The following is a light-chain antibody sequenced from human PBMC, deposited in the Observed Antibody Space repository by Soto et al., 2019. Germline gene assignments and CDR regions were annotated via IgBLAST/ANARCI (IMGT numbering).Light chain of an antibody. CDR2: DVS. CDR1: SSDVGGYDF. V-gene: IGLV2-11*01. J-gene: IGLJ2*01. CDR3: CSYAGDLAL. Sequence: QSVLTQPPSVSGAPGQRVTISCTGTSSDVGGYDFVSWYQQHPGKAPKLMISDVSKRPSGVPDRFSGSKSGNTASLTISGLQAEDEADYYCCSYAGDLALFGGGTKLTVL.